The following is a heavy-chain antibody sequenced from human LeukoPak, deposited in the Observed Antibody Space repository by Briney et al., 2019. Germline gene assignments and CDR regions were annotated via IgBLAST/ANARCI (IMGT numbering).Heavy chain of an antibody. CDR3: ARVRRHYYDSSGPDY. D-gene: IGHD3-22*01. Sequence: ASVKVSCKASGYTFTSYDINWVRQAPGQGLEWMGRIIPILGIANYAQKFQGRVTITADKSTSTAYMELSSLRSEDTAVYYCARVRRHYYDSSGPDYWGQGTLVTVSS. V-gene: IGHV1-69*04. CDR1: GYTFTSYD. J-gene: IGHJ4*02. CDR2: IIPILGIA.